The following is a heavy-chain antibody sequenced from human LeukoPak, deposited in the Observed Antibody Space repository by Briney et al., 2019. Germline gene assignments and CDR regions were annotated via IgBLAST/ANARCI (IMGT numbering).Heavy chain of an antibody. V-gene: IGHV4-4*07. CDR3: ARDQENDDTDWFAP. J-gene: IGHJ5*02. D-gene: IGHD5-18*01. Sequence: SETLSLTCTVSGGSISSYYWSWIRQPARKGLEWIGRIYTSGSTNYNPSLKSRVTMSLDTSKTKFSLKLSSVPAAATAVYYCARDQENDDTDWFAPCGQATLVTASS. CDR1: GGSISSYY. CDR2: IYTSGST.